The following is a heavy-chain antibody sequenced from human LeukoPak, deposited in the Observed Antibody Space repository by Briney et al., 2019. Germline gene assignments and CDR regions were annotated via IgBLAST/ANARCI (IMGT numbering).Heavy chain of an antibody. CDR1: GGSFSTYY. CDR2: INHRGDT. Sequence: SETLSLTCAVYGGSFSTYYWSWIRQSPGKGLEWIAEINHRGDTNYNPSVKSRVTISVDTSKNQFSLKVRSLTAADTAVYYCASRPFLYGFRTYFDNWAQGTLVTVSS. J-gene: IGHJ4*02. D-gene: IGHD3-10*01. V-gene: IGHV4-34*01. CDR3: ASRPFLYGFRTYFDN.